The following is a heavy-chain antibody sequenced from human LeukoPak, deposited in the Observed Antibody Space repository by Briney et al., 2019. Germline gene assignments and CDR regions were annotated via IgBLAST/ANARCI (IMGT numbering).Heavy chain of an antibody. CDR2: IYSSGTI. CDR3: ARVSYSSSCDY. D-gene: IGHD6-13*01. Sequence: KLSETLSLTCTVSSGSISSYYWSWIRQPPGKGLEWLGYIYSSGTINFNPSLKSRLTMSVDTSKNQFSLKLSSVTAADTAVYYCARVSYSSSCDYWGQGTLVTVSS. J-gene: IGHJ4*02. CDR1: SGSISSYY. V-gene: IGHV4-59*12.